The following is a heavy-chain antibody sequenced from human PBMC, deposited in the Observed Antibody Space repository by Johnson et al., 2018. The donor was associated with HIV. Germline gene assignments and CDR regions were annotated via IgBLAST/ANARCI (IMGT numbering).Heavy chain of an antibody. J-gene: IGHJ3*02. CDR2: IKQDGSEK. CDR3: AKDCSSGWWRITKSDAFDI. V-gene: IGHV3-7*01. Sequence: MLLVESGGGLVQPGWSLRLSCAASGFTFSSFAMHWVRQAPGKGLEWVASIKQDGSEKHYVDSVWGRFSISRYNAKSSLCLQMNSLRAEDTAVYYCAKDCSSGWWRITKSDAFDIWGQGTMVTVSS. CDR1: GFTFSSFA. D-gene: IGHD6-19*01.